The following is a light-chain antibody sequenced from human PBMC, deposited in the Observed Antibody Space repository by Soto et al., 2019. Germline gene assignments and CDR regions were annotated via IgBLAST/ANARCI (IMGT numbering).Light chain of an antibody. Sequence: DIQLTQSPSLLSASIGDRVTITCRASHDISTFLAWYQQKPGKAPKLLIYEASPLQSGVPSRFSGSGSGTEFTLTISGLLPEDFAAYHCQQLDTLPFTFGQGTRL. CDR2: EAS. CDR1: HDISTF. J-gene: IGKJ5*01. V-gene: IGKV1-9*01. CDR3: QQLDTLPFT.